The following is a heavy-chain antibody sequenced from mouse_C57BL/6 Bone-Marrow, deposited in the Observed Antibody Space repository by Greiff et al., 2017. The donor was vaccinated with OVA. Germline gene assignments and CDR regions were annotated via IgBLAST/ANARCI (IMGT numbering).Heavy chain of an antibody. Sequence: QVTLNESGPGILQPSQTLSLTCSFSGFSLSTFGMGVGWIRQPSGQGLEWLAHIWWDDDKYYNPALKSRLTISKDTSKNQVFLKIANVDTADTATYYCARIGDYYGSSYLYFDVWGTGTTVTVSS. V-gene: IGHV8-8*01. J-gene: IGHJ1*03. D-gene: IGHD1-1*01. CDR1: GFSLSTFGMG. CDR3: ARIGDYYGSSYLYFDV. CDR2: IWWDDDK.